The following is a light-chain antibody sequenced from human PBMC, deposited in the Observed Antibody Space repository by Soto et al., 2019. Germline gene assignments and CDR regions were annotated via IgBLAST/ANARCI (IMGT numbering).Light chain of an antibody. V-gene: IGKV1-5*01. CDR3: QQYNTYPRT. J-gene: IGKJ1*01. CDR1: QTIGDW. Sequence: DIQMTPSPSTLSASIGDRVTITCRASQTIGDWLAWYQQKPGKAPKLLIYDASSLESGVPSRFSGSGYGTEFTLTVSSLQPDDFATYYCQQYNTYPRTFGQGTTVEI. CDR2: DAS.